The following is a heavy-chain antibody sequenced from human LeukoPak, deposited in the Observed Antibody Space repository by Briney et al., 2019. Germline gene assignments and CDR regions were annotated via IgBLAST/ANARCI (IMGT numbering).Heavy chain of an antibody. Sequence: SETLSLTCTVSGGSISSYYWSWIRQPPGKGLEWIGYIHYSGSTNYNPSLKSRVTISVDTSKNQFSLKLSSVTAADTAVYFCARAPRSGYYRADAFDIWGQGTMVTVSS. CDR3: ARAPRSGYYRADAFDI. J-gene: IGHJ3*02. CDR1: GGSISSYY. D-gene: IGHD1-26*01. CDR2: IHYSGST. V-gene: IGHV4-59*01.